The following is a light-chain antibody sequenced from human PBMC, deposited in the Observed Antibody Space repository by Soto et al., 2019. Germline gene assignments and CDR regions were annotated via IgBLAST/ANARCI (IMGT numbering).Light chain of an antibody. CDR2: WAS. CDR1: QSVLYSSNNKNY. J-gene: IGKJ4*01. Sequence: DIVMTQSPDSLAVSLGERATINCKSSQSVLYSSNNKNYLAWYQQKPGQPPKLLIYWASTRESGVPDRFSGSGAGTDLTLTISRLKAEDVAVYDCQQYYSTLLTFGGGTTVEIK. CDR3: QQYYSTLLT. V-gene: IGKV4-1*01.